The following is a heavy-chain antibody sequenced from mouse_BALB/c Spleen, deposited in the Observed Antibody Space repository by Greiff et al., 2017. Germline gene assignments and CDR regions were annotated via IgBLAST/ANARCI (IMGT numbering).Heavy chain of an antibody. Sequence: EVKLVESGGGLVKPGGSLKLSCAASGFTFSSYAMSWVRQSPEKRLEWVAEISSGGSYTYYPDTVTGRFTISRDNAKNTLYLEMSSLRSKDTAMYYCARERYDGRRAMDYWGQGTSVTVSS. CDR1: GFTFSSYA. J-gene: IGHJ4*01. D-gene: IGHD2-14*01. CDR3: ARERYDGRRAMDY. CDR2: ISSGGSYT. V-gene: IGHV5-9-4*01.